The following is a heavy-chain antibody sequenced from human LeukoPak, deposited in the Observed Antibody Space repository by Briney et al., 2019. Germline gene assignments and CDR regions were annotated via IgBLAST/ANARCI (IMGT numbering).Heavy chain of an antibody. J-gene: IGHJ4*02. CDR1: GYTFTIYA. CDR3: ARALYYYDSSGYNTLYYFDG. V-gene: IGHV1-3*01. CDR2: INAVNGNT. D-gene: IGHD3-22*01. Sequence: DSVKVSCMASGYTFTIYAMHWVRQAPGQRLEWMGWINAVNGNTKSSQTFQGRGTITRDTSASTAYMEMSSLRSEDKDVYFCARALYYYDSSGYNTLYYFDGWGQGTLVTVSS.